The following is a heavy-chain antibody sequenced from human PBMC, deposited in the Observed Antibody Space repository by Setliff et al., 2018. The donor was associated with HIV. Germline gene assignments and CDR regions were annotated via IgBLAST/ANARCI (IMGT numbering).Heavy chain of an antibody. Sequence: PSETLSLTCAVSGSSISNGYYGGWIRQPPGKGLEWIGSIYHSGSTYYNPSLNSRVTISVDTSKNQFSLKLSSVTAAYTAAYHCARRNSGWYDSFDIWGQGTMVTVSS. V-gene: IGHV4-38-2*01. J-gene: IGHJ3*02. D-gene: IGHD6-19*01. CDR1: GSSISNGYY. CDR3: ARRNSGWYDSFDI. CDR2: IYHSGST.